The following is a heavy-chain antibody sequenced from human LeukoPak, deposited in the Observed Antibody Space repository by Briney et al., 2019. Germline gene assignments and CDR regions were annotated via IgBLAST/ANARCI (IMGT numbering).Heavy chain of an antibody. J-gene: IGHJ6*04. CDR3: ARPILRYSDWPKGMSYYYYGMDV. Sequence: SVKVSCKASGGTFSSYAISWVRQAPGQGLEWMGGTIPIFGTANYAQKFQGRVTITADESTSTAYMELSSLRSEDTAVYYCARPILRYSDWPKGMSYYYYGMDVWGKGTTVTVSS. CDR2: TIPIFGTA. V-gene: IGHV1-69*13. D-gene: IGHD3-9*01. CDR1: GGTFSSYA.